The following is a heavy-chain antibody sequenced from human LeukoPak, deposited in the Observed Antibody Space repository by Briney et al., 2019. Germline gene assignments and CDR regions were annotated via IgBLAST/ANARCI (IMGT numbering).Heavy chain of an antibody. CDR3: ARAGVGDTAMVQYYYYYYMDV. D-gene: IGHD5-18*01. CDR1: GFTFSSYS. V-gene: IGHV3-21*01. CDR2: ISSSSSYI. J-gene: IGHJ6*03. Sequence: GGSLRLSCAASGFTFSSYSMNWVRQAPGKGLEWVSSISSSSSYIYYADSVKGRFTISRDNAKNSLYLQMNSLRAEDTAVYYCARAGVGDTAMVQYYYYYYMDVWGKGTTVTISS.